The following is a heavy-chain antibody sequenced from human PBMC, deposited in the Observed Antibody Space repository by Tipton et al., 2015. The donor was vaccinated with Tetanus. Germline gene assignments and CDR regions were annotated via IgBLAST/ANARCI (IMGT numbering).Heavy chain of an antibody. J-gene: IGHJ4*02. CDR3: AKGLEVFTLSSPFDY. V-gene: IGHV3-30*18. Sequence: QVQLVQSGAEMKKPGSSVKVSCAASGFTFSNFVMHWVRQAPGKGLEWVAVISSDGDTQYYADSVKGRFSISRDDSKNTVSLQMSSLSPEDTAVYYCAKGLEVFTLSSPFDYWGQGVLVTVSS. D-gene: IGHD3-10*02. CDR2: ISSDGDTQ. CDR1: GFTFSNFV.